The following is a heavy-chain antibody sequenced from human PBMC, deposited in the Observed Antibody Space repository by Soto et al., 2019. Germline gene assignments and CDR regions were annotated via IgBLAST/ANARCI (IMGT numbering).Heavy chain of an antibody. J-gene: IGHJ4*02. V-gene: IGHV3-33*01. CDR2: IWHDGSNK. CDR1: GFTFNNYG. Sequence: QVQLVESGGGVVQPGRSLRLSCAASGFTFNNYGMHWVRQAPGKGLEWVALIWHDGSNKGYADSVKGRFTISRDNSKNTLNPQMNSLRVEDTAVYYCTRAAIKGELLDYWGQGTQVTVSS. CDR3: TRAAIKGELLDY. D-gene: IGHD1-26*01.